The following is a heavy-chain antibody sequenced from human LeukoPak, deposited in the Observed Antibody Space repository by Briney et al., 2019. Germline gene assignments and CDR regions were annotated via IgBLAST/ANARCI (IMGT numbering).Heavy chain of an antibody. D-gene: IGHD2-2*01. V-gene: IGHV5-51*01. CDR1: GYSFTSYW. J-gene: IGHJ4*02. Sequence: PGESLKISCKGSGYSFTSYWIGWVRQMPGKGLEWIGIIYPGDSDTRYSPSFQGQVTISADKSISTAYLQWSSLKASDTAMYYCARGGIVVVPAAPFDYWGQGTLVTVSS. CDR3: ARGGIVVVPAAPFDY. CDR2: IYPGDSDT.